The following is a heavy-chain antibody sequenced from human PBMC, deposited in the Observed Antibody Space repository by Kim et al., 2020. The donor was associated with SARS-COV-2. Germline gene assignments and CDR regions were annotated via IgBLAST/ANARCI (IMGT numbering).Heavy chain of an antibody. CDR1: GFTFDDHA. Sequence: GGSLRLSCAASGFTFDDHAMHWVRQAPGKGLEWVSGISWNSGSISYADSVKGRFSISRDNAKNSLYMQMNSLRAEDTALYYCAKDQGGSGWSHALDIWG. J-gene: IGHJ3*02. V-gene: IGHV3-9*01. D-gene: IGHD6-19*01. CDR3: AKDQGGSGWSHALDI. CDR2: ISWNSGSI.